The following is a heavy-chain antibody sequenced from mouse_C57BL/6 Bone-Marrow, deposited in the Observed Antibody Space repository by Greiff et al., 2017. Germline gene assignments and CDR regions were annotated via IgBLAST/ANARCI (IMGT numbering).Heavy chain of an antibody. J-gene: IGHJ3*01. CDR1: GFTFSSYG. D-gene: IGHD2-1*01. V-gene: IGHV5-6*01. CDR2: ISSGGSYT. Sequence: EVQRVESGGDLVKPGGSLKLSCAASGFTFSSYGMSWVRQTPDKRLEWVATISSGGSYTYYPDRVKGRFTIDRDNAKNTLYLQRSSLKSEDTAMDYCAKGIYGNPFAYWGQGTLVTVSA. CDR3: AKGIYGNPFAY.